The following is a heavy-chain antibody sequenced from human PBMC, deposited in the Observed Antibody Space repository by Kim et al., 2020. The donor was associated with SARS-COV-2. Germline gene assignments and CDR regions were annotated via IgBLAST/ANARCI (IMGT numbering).Heavy chain of an antibody. Sequence: SQTLSLTCAISGDSVSSNSAAWNWIRQSPSRGLEWLGRTYYRSKWYNDYAVSVKSRITINPDTSKNQFSLQLNSVTPEDTAVYYCARGIEYSSSSGVYYFDYWGQGTLVTVSS. V-gene: IGHV6-1*01. CDR2: TYYRSKWYN. CDR3: ARGIEYSSSSGVYYFDY. CDR1: GDSVSSNSAA. J-gene: IGHJ4*02. D-gene: IGHD6-6*01.